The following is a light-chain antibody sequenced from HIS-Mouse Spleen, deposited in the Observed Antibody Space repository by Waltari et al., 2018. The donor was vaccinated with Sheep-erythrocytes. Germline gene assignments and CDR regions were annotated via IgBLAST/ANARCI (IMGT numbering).Light chain of an antibody. J-gene: IGLJ2*01. V-gene: IGLV3-1*01. CDR1: KLGEQS. CDR3: QAWDSSTAV. Sequence: SYELTQPPSVSVSPGPTASITCSGDKLGEQSASWYQQKPGQSPVLVIYQDSKRPSGIPERFSGSNSGNTATLTISGTQAMDEADYYCQAWDSSTAVFGGGTKLTVL. CDR2: QDS.